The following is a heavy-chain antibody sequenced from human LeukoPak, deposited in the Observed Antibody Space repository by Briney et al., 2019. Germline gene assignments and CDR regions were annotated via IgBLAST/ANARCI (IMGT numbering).Heavy chain of an antibody. CDR2: IRYDGSNK. CDR1: GFTFSSYG. J-gene: IGHJ4*02. V-gene: IGHV3-30*02. CDR3: AKVRKVVVISSTFDY. D-gene: IGHD3-22*01. Sequence: PGRSLRLSCAASGFTFSSYGMHWVRQAPGKGLEWVAFIRYDGSNKYYADSVKGRFTISRDNSKNTLYLQMNSLRAEDTAVYYCAKVRKVVVISSTFDYWGQGTLVTVSS.